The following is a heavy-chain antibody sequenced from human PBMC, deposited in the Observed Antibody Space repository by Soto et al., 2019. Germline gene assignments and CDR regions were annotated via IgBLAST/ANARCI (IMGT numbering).Heavy chain of an antibody. CDR2: ISGSGGST. CDR3: AKRSDWNEWN. J-gene: IGHJ4*02. Sequence: EVQLLESGGGLVQPGGSLRLSCAASGFTFNKYVMSWVRQAPGKGLEWVSGISGSGGSTYYADAVKGRFTISRDNSKKTLYLQMNSLRAEATAESYCAKRSDWNEWNWGQGTLVTVSS. D-gene: IGHD1-1*01. CDR1: GFTFNKYV. V-gene: IGHV3-23*01.